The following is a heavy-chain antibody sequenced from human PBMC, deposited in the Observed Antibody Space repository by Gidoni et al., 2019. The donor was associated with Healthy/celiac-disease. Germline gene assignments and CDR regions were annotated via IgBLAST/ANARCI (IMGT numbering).Heavy chain of an antibody. CDR2: ISSSSSYI. D-gene: IGHD2-15*01. J-gene: IGHJ6*02. CDR1: GFTFSSHS. V-gene: IGHV3-21*01. CDR3: AREILPAKYSYPTKRSYGMDV. Sequence: EVQLVESGGGLVKPVGSLRLSCSASGFTFSSHSMNCVRQAPGKGLEWVSSISSSSSYIYYADSVKGRFTISRDNAKNSLYLQMNSLRAEDTAVYYCAREILPAKYSYPTKRSYGMDVWGQGTTVTVSS.